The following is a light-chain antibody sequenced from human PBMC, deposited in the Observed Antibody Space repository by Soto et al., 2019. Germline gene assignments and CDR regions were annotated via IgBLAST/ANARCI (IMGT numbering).Light chain of an antibody. V-gene: IGLV1-40*01. Sequence: QSVLTQPPSVSGAPGQRVTISCTGSSSNIGAGYDVHWYQQLPGTAPKLLIYGNSNRPSGVPDRFSGSKSGTSASLAITGLQAADEADYYCQPYDSSLSGSVFGGGTKLTVL. CDR2: GNS. J-gene: IGLJ2*01. CDR1: SSNIGAGYD. CDR3: QPYDSSLSGSV.